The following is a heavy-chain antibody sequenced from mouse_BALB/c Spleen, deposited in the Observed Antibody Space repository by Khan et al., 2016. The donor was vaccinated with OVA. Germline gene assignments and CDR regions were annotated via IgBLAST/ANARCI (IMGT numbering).Heavy chain of an antibody. Sequence: VQLQQSGPELVKPGASVKMSCKASGYTFTSYVMHWVKQKPGQGLEWIGYINPYNDGNKYNEKFKGKATLTSDKSSSTAYMDLSSLTSEDSAVYYCARNYDGYCRPFAYWGQGTLVTVSA. CDR1: GYTFTSYV. D-gene: IGHD2-3*01. CDR3: ARNYDGYCRPFAY. J-gene: IGHJ3*01. V-gene: IGHV1S136*01. CDR2: INPYNDGN.